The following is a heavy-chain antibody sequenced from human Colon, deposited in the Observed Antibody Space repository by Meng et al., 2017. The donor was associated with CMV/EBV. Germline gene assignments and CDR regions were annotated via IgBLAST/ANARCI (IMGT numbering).Heavy chain of an antibody. CDR1: GFTFSSYW. V-gene: IGHV3-7*01. D-gene: IGHD3-16*01. CDR3: ARVLNLLMITFGGRSSASFDY. J-gene: IGHJ4*02. Sequence: GGSLRLSCAASGFTFSSYWMSWVRQAPGKGLEWVANIKQDGSEKYYVDSVKGRFTISRDNAKNSLYLQMNSLRAEDTAVYYCARVLNLLMITFGGRSSASFDYWGQGTLVTVSS. CDR2: IKQDGSEK.